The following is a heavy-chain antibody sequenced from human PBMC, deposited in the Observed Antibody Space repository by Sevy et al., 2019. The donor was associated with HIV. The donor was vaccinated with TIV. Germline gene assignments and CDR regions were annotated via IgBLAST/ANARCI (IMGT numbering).Heavy chain of an antibody. Sequence: GGSLRLSCIASEFSFSNFGMHWVRQAPGKGLEWVAISSYDGHTNYFGDSVKGRFTISRDNSKNTLYLQMNSLRVQDTAVYYCAKDLLQLTIKELAQDYYYGMDVWGQGTTVTVSS. CDR2: SSYDGHTN. J-gene: IGHJ6*02. CDR1: EFSFSNFG. CDR3: AKDLLQLTIKELAQDYYYGMDV. D-gene: IGHD4-4*01. V-gene: IGHV3-30*18.